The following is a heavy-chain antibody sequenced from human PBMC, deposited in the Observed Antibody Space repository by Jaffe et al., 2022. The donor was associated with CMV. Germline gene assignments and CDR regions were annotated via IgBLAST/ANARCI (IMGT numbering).Heavy chain of an antibody. Sequence: EVQLVESGGGLVQPGGSLRLSCAASGFTFSVYYMDWVRQAPGKGLEWVGRIRNKATSYTTEYAASVKGRFTISRDDSKNSLYLQMNSLQIEDTAVFYCARDSSNVMDVWGQGTTVTVSS. V-gene: IGHV3-72*01. CDR2: IRNKATSYTT. CDR3: ARDSSNVMDV. J-gene: IGHJ6*02. CDR1: GFTFSVYY.